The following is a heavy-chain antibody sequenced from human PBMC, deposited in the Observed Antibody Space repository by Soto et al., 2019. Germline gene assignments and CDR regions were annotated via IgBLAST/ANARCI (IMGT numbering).Heavy chain of an antibody. J-gene: IGHJ6*02. CDR3: AHSICSGGSCPHYYYYGMDV. CDR2: IYWNDDK. Sequence: SGPTLVNPTQTLTLTCTFSGFSLSTSGVGVGWIRQPPGKALEWLALIYWNDDKRYSPSLKSRLTITKDTSKNQVVLTMTNMDPVDTATYYCAHSICSGGSCPHYYYYGMDVWGQGTTVTVSS. CDR1: GFSLSTSGVG. D-gene: IGHD2-15*01. V-gene: IGHV2-5*01.